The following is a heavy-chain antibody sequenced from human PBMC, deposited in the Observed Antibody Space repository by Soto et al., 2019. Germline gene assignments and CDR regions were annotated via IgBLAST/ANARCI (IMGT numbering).Heavy chain of an antibody. CDR1: GFTFSNYA. D-gene: IGHD2-2*01. V-gene: IGHV3-23*01. Sequence: EVQLLESGGGLVQPGGSLRLSCAASGFTFSNYAMSWVRQAPGKGLEWISAISGSGASTYYADSVKGRFTISRDNSKNTLYLQMNSVRAEDTAVYYCAKEYYASTSCNFDHWGQGTLVTVSS. CDR2: ISGSGAST. CDR3: AKEYYASTSCNFDH. J-gene: IGHJ4*02.